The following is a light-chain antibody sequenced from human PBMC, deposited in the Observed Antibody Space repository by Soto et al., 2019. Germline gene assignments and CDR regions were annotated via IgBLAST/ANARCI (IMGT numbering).Light chain of an antibody. Sequence: QSVLTQPASGSGSPGQSITISCTGTSSDVGGYNYGSWYQQHPVKAPKRMIYAVSNQPSGVSNRLSGCKSGNTDSLTLSGLQAEDEADYYCTSKTSSITYVVGTETQVTVL. CDR1: SSDVGGYNY. V-gene: IGLV2-14*01. CDR3: TSKTSSITYV. CDR2: AVS. J-gene: IGLJ1*01.